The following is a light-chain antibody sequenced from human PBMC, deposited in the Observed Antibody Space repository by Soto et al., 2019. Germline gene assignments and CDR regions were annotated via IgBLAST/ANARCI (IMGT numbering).Light chain of an antibody. V-gene: IGKV3-15*01. CDR3: QQYNDWPRT. J-gene: IGKJ1*01. Sequence: EIVLTQSPGALSLSPGERATLSCRASQSVGNNYLAWYQQKPGQAPRLLIYGVSTRATGLPARFSGSGSETEFTLTISSLQSEDFAIYYCQQYNDWPRTFGQGTKVDIK. CDR1: QSVGNN. CDR2: GVS.